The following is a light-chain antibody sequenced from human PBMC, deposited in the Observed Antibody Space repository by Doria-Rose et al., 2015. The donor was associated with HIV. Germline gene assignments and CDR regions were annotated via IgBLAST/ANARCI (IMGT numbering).Light chain of an antibody. CDR1: SLRTYY. Sequence: SSELTQEPAVSVALGQTVRITCQGDSLRTYYASWYQPKPGQAPVLVVSGRNNRPSGIPDRFSGSSSGNTASLTITGAQAEDEADYYCNSRDTSSNPNYVFASGTKVTVL. J-gene: IGLJ1*01. CDR2: GRN. V-gene: IGLV3-19*01. CDR3: NSRDTSSNPNYV.